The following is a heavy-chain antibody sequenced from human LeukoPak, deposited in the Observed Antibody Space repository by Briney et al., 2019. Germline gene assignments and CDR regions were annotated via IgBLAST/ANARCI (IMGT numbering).Heavy chain of an antibody. CDR3: ARVRPTLFGSSSLDDAFDI. CDR1: GFTFSSYA. D-gene: IGHD6-6*01. Sequence: GGSLRLSCAASGFTFSSYAMSWVRQAPGKGLEWVSAISGSGGSTYYADSVKGRFTISRDNARGSVYLQMTSLRADDTAVYYCARVRPTLFGSSSLDDAFDIWGQGTMVTVSS. J-gene: IGHJ3*02. V-gene: IGHV3-23*01. CDR2: ISGSGGST.